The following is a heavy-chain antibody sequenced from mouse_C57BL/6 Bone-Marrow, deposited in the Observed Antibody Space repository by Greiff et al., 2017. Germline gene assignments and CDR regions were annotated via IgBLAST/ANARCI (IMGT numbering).Heavy chain of an antibody. CDR2: IDPENGDT. D-gene: IGHD1-1*01. CDR1: GFNIKDDY. V-gene: IGHV14-4*01. Sequence: EVQLQQSGAELVRPGASVKLSCTASGFNIKDDYMHWVKQRPEQGLEWIGWIDPENGDTEYASKFQGKATITADTSSNTAYLRLSSLTSEDTAVYYCTTITTVVAYYFDYWGQGTTLTVSS. CDR3: TTITTVVAYYFDY. J-gene: IGHJ2*01.